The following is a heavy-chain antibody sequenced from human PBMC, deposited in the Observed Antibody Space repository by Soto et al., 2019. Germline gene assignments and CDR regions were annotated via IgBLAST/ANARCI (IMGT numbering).Heavy chain of an antibody. D-gene: IGHD3-10*01. Sequence: QVQLVQSGAEVKKPGSSVKVSCKASGGTFSSLAISWVRQAPGQGLEWMGGLAPVFGTANYAQKFQGRVTITADTSTSTSYMELGSLRSEDTAVYYCARSPGVFDYWGQGTLVTVSS. V-gene: IGHV1-69*06. CDR3: ARSPGVFDY. CDR1: GGTFSSLA. CDR2: LAPVFGTA. J-gene: IGHJ4*02.